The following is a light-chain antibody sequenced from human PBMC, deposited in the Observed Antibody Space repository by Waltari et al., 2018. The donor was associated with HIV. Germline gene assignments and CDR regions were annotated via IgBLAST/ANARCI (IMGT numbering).Light chain of an antibody. CDR3: ATWDDSLDGPM. CDR1: ISDIGSNT. Sequence: QSVLTQPPSASGTPGQRVTISCSGSISDIGSNTVNWYQQLPGTAPKLLIYSNDKWPSGVPDRFSGSKSGTSASLAISGLRSEDEADYYCATWDDSLDGPMFGGGTKLTVL. CDR2: SND. V-gene: IGLV1-44*01. J-gene: IGLJ3*02.